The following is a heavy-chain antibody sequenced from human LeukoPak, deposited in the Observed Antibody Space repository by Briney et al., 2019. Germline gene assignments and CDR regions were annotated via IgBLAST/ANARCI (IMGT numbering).Heavy chain of an antibody. J-gene: IGHJ4*02. V-gene: IGHV3-23*01. CDR3: AKSPARRMVRGVTSGYFDY. D-gene: IGHD3-10*01. Sequence: PGGSLRLSCAASGFTFSSYAMSWVRQAPGKGLEWVSAISGSGGSTYYADSVKGRFTISRDNSKNTLYLQMNSLRAEDTAVYYCAKSPARRMVRGVTSGYFDYWGQGTLVTVSS. CDR1: GFTFSSYA. CDR2: ISGSGGST.